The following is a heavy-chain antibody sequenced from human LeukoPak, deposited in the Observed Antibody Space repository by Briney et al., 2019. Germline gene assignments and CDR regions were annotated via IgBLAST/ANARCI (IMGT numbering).Heavy chain of an antibody. CDR1: GGSFSGYY. Sequence: SETLSLTCAVYGGSFSGYYWSWIRQPPGKGLEWIGEINHSGSTNYNPSLKSRVTISVDTSKNQFSLKLSSVTAADTAVYYCARVRCSSTSCYKEDAFDIWGQGTMVTVSS. J-gene: IGHJ3*02. CDR2: INHSGST. CDR3: ARVRCSSTSCYKEDAFDI. D-gene: IGHD2-2*02. V-gene: IGHV4-34*01.